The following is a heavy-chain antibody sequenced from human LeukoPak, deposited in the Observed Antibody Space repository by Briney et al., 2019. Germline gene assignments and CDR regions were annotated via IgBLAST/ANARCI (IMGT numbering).Heavy chain of an antibody. Sequence: GGSLRLSCAASGFTFSSYAMHWVRQAPGKGLEWVAVISYDGSNKYYADSVKGRFTISRDNSKNTLYLQMNSLRAEDTAVYYCAKASYGGNSVVGPCDYWGQGTLVTVSS. D-gene: IGHD4-23*01. V-gene: IGHV3-30-3*01. J-gene: IGHJ4*02. CDR2: ISYDGSNK. CDR1: GFTFSSYA. CDR3: AKASYGGNSVVGPCDY.